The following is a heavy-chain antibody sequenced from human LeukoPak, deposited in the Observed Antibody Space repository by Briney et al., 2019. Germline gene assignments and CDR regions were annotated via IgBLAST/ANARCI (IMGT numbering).Heavy chain of an antibody. Sequence: GGSLRLSRAASGFTFSTYAMHCVRQGPGKGLEWVAVISYDGSNKYYADSVKGRFTTSRDNSKNTLYLQMSSLSAEDTAVYYCARTTTPHYYGSGSYALGYWGQGTLVTVPS. CDR3: ARTTTPHYYGSGSYALGY. CDR2: ISYDGSNK. D-gene: IGHD3-10*01. J-gene: IGHJ4*02. V-gene: IGHV3-30-3*01. CDR1: GFTFSTYA.